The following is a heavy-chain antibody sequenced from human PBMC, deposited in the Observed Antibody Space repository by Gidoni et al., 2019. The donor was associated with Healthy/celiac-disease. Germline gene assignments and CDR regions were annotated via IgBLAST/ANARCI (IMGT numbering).Heavy chain of an antibody. CDR1: GYTVSSNY. J-gene: IGHJ4*02. CDR3: AREPYRYGSGSITAS. V-gene: IGHV3-66*01. Sequence: EVRLVESGVGLVQPGGSLRRSCTASGYTVSSNYTSWVRQGPWNGLEWVSVIYSGCSTYYADSVKGRFTISRDNSKNTLYLQMNSLRAEDTAVYYCAREPYRYGSGSITASWGQGTLVTVSS. CDR2: IYSGCST. D-gene: IGHD3-10*01.